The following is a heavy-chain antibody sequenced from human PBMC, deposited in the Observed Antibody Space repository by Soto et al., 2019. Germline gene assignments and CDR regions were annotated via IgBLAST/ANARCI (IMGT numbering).Heavy chain of an antibody. V-gene: IGHV3-48*01. Sequence: GGSLRLSCAASGFTFSSYSMNWVRQAPGKGLEWVSDISSSATTTSYANPVKGRFTISRDDAKNSLYLQMNSLRAEDTALYYCARAYMNSWYFDLWGRGTLVTYPQ. CDR2: ISSSATTT. J-gene: IGHJ2*01. CDR3: ARAYMNSWYFDL. CDR1: GFTFSSYS. D-gene: IGHD1-20*01.